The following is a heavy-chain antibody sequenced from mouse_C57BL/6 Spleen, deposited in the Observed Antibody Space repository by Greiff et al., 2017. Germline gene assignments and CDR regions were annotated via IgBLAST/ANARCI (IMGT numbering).Heavy chain of an antibody. J-gene: IGHJ4*01. CDR1: GYAFSSSW. D-gene: IGHD1-1*01. CDR3: ARSTTVVAPDAMDY. CDR2: IYPGDGDT. V-gene: IGHV1-82*01. Sequence: QVQLQQSGPELVKPGASVKISCKASGYAFSSSWMNWVKQRPGKGLEWIGRIYPGDGDTNYNGKFKGKATLTADKSSSTAYMQLSSLTSEDSAVYFCARSTTVVAPDAMDYWGQGTSVTVSS.